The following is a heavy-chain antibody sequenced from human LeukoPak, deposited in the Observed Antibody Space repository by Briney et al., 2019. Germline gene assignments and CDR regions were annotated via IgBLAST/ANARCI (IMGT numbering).Heavy chain of an antibody. V-gene: IGHV3-23*01. J-gene: IGHJ4*02. Sequence: GGSLRLSCAACGFTFSSYAMSWVRQAPGKGLEWVSGISGSGGSAHYADSVKGRFTISRDNSKNTLYLQMNSLRAEDTAIYYCAKKTNSFDYWGQGTLVTVSS. CDR1: GFTFSSYA. D-gene: IGHD1-1*01. CDR3: AKKTNSFDY. CDR2: ISGSGGSA.